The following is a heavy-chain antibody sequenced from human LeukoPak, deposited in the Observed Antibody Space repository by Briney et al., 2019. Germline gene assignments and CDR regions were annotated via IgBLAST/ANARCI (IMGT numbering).Heavy chain of an antibody. D-gene: IGHD3-9*01. CDR3: ARWPRNYDILTGSIYAFDY. V-gene: IGHV4-61*01. J-gene: IGHJ4*02. Sequence: PSETLSLTCTVSGGSVSSGSYYWRWLRQPPEKGLEWVGYIYYSGSTNYNPSLKSRVTISVDTSKNQFSLKLSSVTAADTAVYYCARWPRNYDILTGSIYAFDYWGQGTLVTVSA. CDR1: GGSVSSGSYY. CDR2: IYYSGST.